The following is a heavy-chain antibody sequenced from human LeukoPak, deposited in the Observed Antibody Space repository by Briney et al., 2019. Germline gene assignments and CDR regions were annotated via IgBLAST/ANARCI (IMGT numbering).Heavy chain of an antibody. CDR3: AKNAAGIVLMIYAPLDS. V-gene: IGHV3-23*01. CDR1: GFTFGMYA. CDR2: LSGSGGST. Sequence: GGSLRLSCAASGFTFGMYAMSWVRQAPGKGLEWVSTLSGSGGSTYYADSVKGRFTISGDESKNTLSLQMNSLRPEDTGVYYCAKNAAGIVLMIYAPLDSWGQGTLVTVSS. J-gene: IGHJ4*02. D-gene: IGHD2-8*01.